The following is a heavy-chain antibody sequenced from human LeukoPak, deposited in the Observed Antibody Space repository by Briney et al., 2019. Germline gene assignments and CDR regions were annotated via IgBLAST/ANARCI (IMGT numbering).Heavy chain of an antibody. D-gene: IGHD5-18*01. CDR3: ARGRTAKDAFDI. Sequence: PSETLSLTCTVSGGSISSYYWSWIRQPPGKGLEWIGYIYYSGSTNYNPSLKSRVTISVDTSKNQFSLKLSSVTAADTAVYYCARGRTAKDAFDIWGQGTMVTVSS. CDR2: IYYSGST. V-gene: IGHV4-59*01. CDR1: GGSISSYY. J-gene: IGHJ3*02.